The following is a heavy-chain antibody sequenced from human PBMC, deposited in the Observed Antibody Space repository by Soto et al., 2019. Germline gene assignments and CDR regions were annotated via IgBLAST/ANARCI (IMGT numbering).Heavy chain of an antibody. Sequence: QVQLVESGGGVVQPGRSLRLSCAASGFTFSSYGMHWVRQAPGKGLEWVAVIWYDGSNKYYADSVKGRFTISRDNSKNTLYLQMNSLRAEDTAVYYCARDQRYYDFWSGGSSYMDVWGKGTTVTGSS. J-gene: IGHJ6*03. D-gene: IGHD3-3*01. CDR1: GFTFSSYG. CDR2: IWYDGSNK. V-gene: IGHV3-33*01. CDR3: ARDQRYYDFWSGGSSYMDV.